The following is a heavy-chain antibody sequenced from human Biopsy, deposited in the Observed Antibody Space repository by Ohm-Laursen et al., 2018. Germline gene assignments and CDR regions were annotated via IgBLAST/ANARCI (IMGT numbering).Heavy chain of an antibody. J-gene: IGHJ4*02. CDR2: VHPNSVAT. CDR3: ARDRMTDVFGGPTRTDVFDS. CDR1: GYTFNDYF. D-gene: IGHD3-10*01. V-gene: IGHV1-2*02. Sequence: SSVKVSCKASGYTFNDYFIHWVRQSPGQGLEWMGWVHPNSVATNSAEKFRGRVTLTRDTSIGAVYIELRRLKSDDAAVYYCARDRMTDVFGGPTRTDVFDSWGQGTPVTVSS.